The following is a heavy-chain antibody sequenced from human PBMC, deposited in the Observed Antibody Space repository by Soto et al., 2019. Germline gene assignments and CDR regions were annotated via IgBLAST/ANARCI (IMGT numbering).Heavy chain of an antibody. J-gene: IGHJ6*02. V-gene: IGHV1-69*06. CDR1: GGTFSSYA. CDR3: ARDGESPYYYYGMDV. D-gene: IGHD3-10*01. Sequence: ASVKVSCKASGGTFSSYAISWVRQAPGQGLEWMGGIIPIFGTANYAQKFQGRVTITADKSTSTAYMELSSLRSEDTAVYYCARDGESPYYYYGMDVWGQGTTVTVSS. CDR2: IIPIFGTA.